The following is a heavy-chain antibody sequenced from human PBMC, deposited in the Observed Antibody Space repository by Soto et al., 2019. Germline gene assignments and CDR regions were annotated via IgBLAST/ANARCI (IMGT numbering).Heavy chain of an antibody. J-gene: IGHJ5*02. Sequence: GGSLRLSCAASGFTFSSYGMHWVRQAPGKGLEWVAVIWYDGSNKYYADSVKGRFTIPRDNSKNPLYLQMNSLSAEDTAVYFCARDPIGGAGSRGNLFDPWGQGTLVTVSS. CDR3: ARDPIGGAGSRGNLFDP. CDR2: IWYDGSNK. V-gene: IGHV3-33*01. D-gene: IGHD6-13*01. CDR1: GFTFSSYG.